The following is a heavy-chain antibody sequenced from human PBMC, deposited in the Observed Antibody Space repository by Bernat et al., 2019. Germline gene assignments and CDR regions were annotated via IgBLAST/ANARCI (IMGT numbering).Heavy chain of an antibody. CDR2: ISWDSGKM. CDR1: EFTFDDHA. V-gene: IGHV3-9*01. Sequence: EVHLVESGGDLVQPGRSLRLSCAASEFTFDDHAMHWVRQAPGKGLEWVSGISWDSGKMGYADSVRGRFTISRDNAKNSLYLQMNSLRPEDTALYYCAKDIRSRAYFYACDSWGQGTLVTVSS. CDR3: AKDIRSRAYFYACDS. J-gene: IGHJ4*02. D-gene: IGHD3-22*01.